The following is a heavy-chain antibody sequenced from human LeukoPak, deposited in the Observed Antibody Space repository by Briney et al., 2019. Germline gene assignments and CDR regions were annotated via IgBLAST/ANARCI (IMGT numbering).Heavy chain of an antibody. CDR2: ISYDGSNK. CDR1: GFTFSSYA. V-gene: IGHV3-30*04. D-gene: IGHD6-19*01. CDR3: ARDLEGYSSGWTHFQH. Sequence: GGSLRLSCAASGFTFSSYAMHWVRQAPGKGLEWVAVISYDGSNKYYADSVKGRFTISRDNYKNTLYLQMNSLRAEDTAVYYCARDLEGYSSGWTHFQHWGQGTLVTVSS. J-gene: IGHJ1*01.